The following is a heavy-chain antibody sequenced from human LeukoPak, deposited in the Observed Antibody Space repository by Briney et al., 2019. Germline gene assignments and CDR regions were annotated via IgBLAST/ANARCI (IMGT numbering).Heavy chain of an antibody. D-gene: IGHD3-10*02. CDR2: ISDGGRAT. CDR3: TRENYVPDS. CDR1: GYRFSPYW. J-gene: IGHJ4*02. V-gene: IGHV3-7*03. Sequence: GGSLRLSCVASGYRFSPYWMSWVRQTPGKGLEWVASISDGGRATYVDSVRGRFTISRDDARNSLFLQMNGLRADDTAVYYCTRENYVPDSWGQGTLVTVSS.